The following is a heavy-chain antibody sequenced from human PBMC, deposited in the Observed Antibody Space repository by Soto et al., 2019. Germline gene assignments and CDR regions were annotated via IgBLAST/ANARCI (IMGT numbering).Heavy chain of an antibody. CDR3: AKERRVGYTTTHAFDI. Sequence: LRLSCAASGFTFTSYAISWVRQAPWKGLEWVSAISASGDNTYYADSVKGRFTISRDNSKNTVYMQMNSLRAEDTAVYYCAKERRVGYTTTHAFDIWGQGTMVTVSS. CDR1: GFTFTSYA. V-gene: IGHV3-23*01. J-gene: IGHJ3*02. D-gene: IGHD1-26*01. CDR2: ISASGDNT.